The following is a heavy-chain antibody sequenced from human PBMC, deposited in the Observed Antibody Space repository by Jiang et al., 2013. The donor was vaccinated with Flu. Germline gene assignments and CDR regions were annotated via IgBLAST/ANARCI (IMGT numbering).Heavy chain of an antibody. D-gene: IGHD5-24*01. CDR2: IWYDGSNK. Sequence: GVVQPGRSLRLSCAASGFTFSYYGMHWVRQAPGKGLEWVARIWYDGSNKYYVDSLKGRFTISRDDGKKSVYLQMNSLRPEDTAVYYCAREGDGYISHFDYWGLGTPVTVSS. J-gene: IGHJ4*02. CDR3: AREGDGYISHFDY. V-gene: IGHV3-33*01. CDR1: GFTFSYYG.